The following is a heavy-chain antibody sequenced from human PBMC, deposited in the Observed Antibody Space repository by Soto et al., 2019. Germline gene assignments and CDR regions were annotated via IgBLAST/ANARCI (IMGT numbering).Heavy chain of an antibody. J-gene: IGHJ6*02. CDR2: IIPIFGTA. CDR1: GGTFSSYA. Sequence: QVQLVQSGAEVKKPGSSVKVSCKASGGTFSSYAISWVRQAPGQGLEWMGAIIPIFGTANYAQKFQGRVTITADEFTSTAYMELSSLRSEDTAVDYCARDKGELVPHYGMDVWGQGTTVTVSS. CDR3: ARDKGELVPHYGMDV. V-gene: IGHV1-69*12. D-gene: IGHD6-6*01.